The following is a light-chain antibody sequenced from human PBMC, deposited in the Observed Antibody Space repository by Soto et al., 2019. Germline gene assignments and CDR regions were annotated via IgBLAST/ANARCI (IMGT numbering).Light chain of an antibody. CDR3: CSYGGSSSFV. J-gene: IGLJ3*02. CDR2: EVI. Sequence: QSVLTQPASVSGSPGQSITISCTGTTSDVGSYNLVSWYQHHPDKAPKLIIFEVIKRPSGVSNRFSGSKSGNTASLTISGLQAEDEADYYCCSYGGSSSFVFGGGTKVTV. V-gene: IGLV2-23*02. CDR1: TSDVGSYNL.